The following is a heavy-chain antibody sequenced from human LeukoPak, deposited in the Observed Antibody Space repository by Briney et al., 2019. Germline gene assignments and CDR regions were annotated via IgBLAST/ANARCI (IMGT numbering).Heavy chain of an antibody. CDR2: IYYSGNT. CDR1: GGSISSYY. J-gene: IGHJ4*02. Sequence: PSESLSLTCIVSGGSISSYYWSWIRQPPGKGLEWIGYIYYSGNTNYNPSLKSRVTISVDTSNNQFSLKLSSVTAADTAVYYCARHSNYLSGSYVFDYWGQGALVTVSS. D-gene: IGHD1-26*01. CDR3: ARHSNYLSGSYVFDY. V-gene: IGHV4-59*08.